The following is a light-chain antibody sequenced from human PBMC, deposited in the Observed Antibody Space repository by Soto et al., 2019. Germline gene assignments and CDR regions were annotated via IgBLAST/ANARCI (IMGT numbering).Light chain of an antibody. Sequence: EIVLTQSPGTLSLSPGERATLSCRASQSVSSSYLACYQQKPGQAPRLLIYGASSRATGIPYRFSGSGSGTDFTLTISRLEPEDFAVYYCQQYGSSLLTFGGGTKVEIK. V-gene: IGKV3-20*01. CDR3: QQYGSSLLT. CDR1: QSVSSSY. J-gene: IGKJ4*01. CDR2: GAS.